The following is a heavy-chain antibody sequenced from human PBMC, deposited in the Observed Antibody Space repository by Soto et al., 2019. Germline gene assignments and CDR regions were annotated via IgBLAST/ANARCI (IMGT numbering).Heavy chain of an antibody. V-gene: IGHV4-39*01. CDR2: VYYRGRI. D-gene: IGHD4-17*01. J-gene: IGHJ4*02. CDR3: VSQRTTVPTQAYFDY. Sequence: PXETLSLPCTVAGCSVTNSSSYWGWIRQSPGKGLEWIGSVYYRGRIYSKSSVKSRVTISVDTSKNRFSLSLNSVTASDTAVYFCVSQRTTVPTQAYFDYWGPGALVTVSS. CDR1: GCSVTNSSSY.